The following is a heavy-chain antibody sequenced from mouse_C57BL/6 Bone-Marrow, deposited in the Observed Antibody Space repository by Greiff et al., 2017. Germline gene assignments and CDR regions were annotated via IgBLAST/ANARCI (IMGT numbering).Heavy chain of an antibody. CDR3: ARSDYYGSRAWFAY. D-gene: IGHD1-1*01. CDR1: GYTFTSYW. Sequence: VQLQQPGAELVRPGTSVKLSCKASGYTFTSYWMHWVKQRPGQGLEWIGVIDPSDSYTNYNQKFKGKATLTVDTSSSTAYMQLSSLTSEDSAVYYCARSDYYGSRAWFAYWGQGTLVTVSA. J-gene: IGHJ3*01. CDR2: IDPSDSYT. V-gene: IGHV1-59*01.